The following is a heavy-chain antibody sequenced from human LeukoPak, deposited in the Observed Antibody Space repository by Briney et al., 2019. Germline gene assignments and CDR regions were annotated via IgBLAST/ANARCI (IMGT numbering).Heavy chain of an antibody. Sequence: ASVKVSCKASGYTFTSYGISWVRQAPGQGLEWMGWISAYNGNTNYAQKLQGRVTMTTDTSTSTAYMELRSLRSDDTAVYYCARDRVIAAAGIYWYFDLWGRGTLVTVSS. CDR2: ISAYNGNT. D-gene: IGHD6-13*01. V-gene: IGHV1-18*01. CDR3: ARDRVIAAAGIYWYFDL. J-gene: IGHJ2*01. CDR1: GYTFTSYG.